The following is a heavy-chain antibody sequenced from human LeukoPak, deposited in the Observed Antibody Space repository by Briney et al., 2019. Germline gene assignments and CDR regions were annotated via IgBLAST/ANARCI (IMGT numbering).Heavy chain of an antibody. CDR1: GYTFTSYY. D-gene: IGHD2-2*01. CDR3: ASGYCSSTSCYRQVGYYYYYMDV. J-gene: IGHJ6*03. V-gene: IGHV1-46*01. Sequence: ASVKVSCKASGYTFTSYYMHWVRQAPGQGLEWMGIINPSGGSTSYAQKFQGRVTMTRDTSTSTVYMELSSLRSEDTAVYYCASGYCSSTSCYRQVGYYYYYMDVWGKGTTVTVSS. CDR2: INPSGGST.